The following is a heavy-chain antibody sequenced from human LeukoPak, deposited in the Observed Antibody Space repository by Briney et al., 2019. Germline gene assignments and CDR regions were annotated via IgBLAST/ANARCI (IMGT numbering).Heavy chain of an antibody. CDR2: IRYSGSP. D-gene: IGHD3-10*01. CDR3: AIVLYGSGTYYFDD. V-gene: IGHV4-61*01. J-gene: IGHJ4*02. CDR1: GGSLSSGSNY. Sequence: SETLSLTCTVSGGSLSSGSNYWGWLRQPPGKGLEWIGYIRYSGSPIHNPPLKRRVTISVDSSKNQFSLKLSSVTAADTAVYYCAIVLYGSGTYYFDDWGQGTLVTVSS.